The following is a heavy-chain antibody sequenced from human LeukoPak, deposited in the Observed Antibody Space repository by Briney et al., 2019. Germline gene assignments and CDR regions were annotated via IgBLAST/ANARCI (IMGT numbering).Heavy chain of an antibody. V-gene: IGHV4-31*03. Sequence: SETLSLTCTVSGGSISSGGYYWSWIRQHPGKGLEWIGYIYYSGSTYYNPSLTSRVTISVDTSKNQFSLKLSSVTAADTAVYYCARDSSVKADAFDIWAQGTMVTVSS. CDR3: ARDSSVKADAFDI. CDR2: IYYSGST. J-gene: IGHJ3*02. D-gene: IGHD2-2*01. CDR1: GGSISSGGYY.